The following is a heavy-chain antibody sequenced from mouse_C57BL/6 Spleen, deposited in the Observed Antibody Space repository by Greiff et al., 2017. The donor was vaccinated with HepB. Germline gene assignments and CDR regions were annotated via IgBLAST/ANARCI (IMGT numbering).Heavy chain of an antibody. CDR1: GYTFTSYW. J-gene: IGHJ2*01. V-gene: IGHV1-5*01. CDR3: TRSPITTVVEDY. Sequence: VQLQQSGTVLARPGASVKMSCKTSGYTFTSYWMHWVKQRPGQGLEWIGAIYPGNSDTSYNQKFKGKAKLTAVTSASTAYMELSSLTNEDSAVYYCTRSPITTVVEDYWGQGTTLTVSS. CDR2: IYPGNSDT. D-gene: IGHD1-1*01.